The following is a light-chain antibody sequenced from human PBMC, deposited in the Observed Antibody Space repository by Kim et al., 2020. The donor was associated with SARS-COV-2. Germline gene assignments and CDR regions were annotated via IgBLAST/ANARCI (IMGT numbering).Light chain of an antibody. CDR3: SSYAGSNNLL. CDR2: EVS. CDR1: SSDVGGYNY. V-gene: IGLV2-8*01. J-gene: IGLJ3*02. Sequence: GQSVTISCTGTSSDVGGYNYVSGYQQQPGKAPKLIIYEVSKRPSGVPDRFSGSKSGNTASLTVSGLQAEDEADYYCSSYAGSNNLLFGGGTKLTVL.